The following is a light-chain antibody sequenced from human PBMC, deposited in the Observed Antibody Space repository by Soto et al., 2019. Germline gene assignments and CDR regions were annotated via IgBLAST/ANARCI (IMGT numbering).Light chain of an antibody. CDR1: SSNIGNNY. CDR3: GTWDSSLSAGV. V-gene: IGLV1-51*01. CDR2: DTN. Sequence: QSVLTQPPSVSAAPGQKVTISCSGSSSNIGNNYVSWYQQLPGTAPKLLIYDTNKRPSGIPDRFSGSQSDTSATLDITGLQTGDEADYYCGTWDSSLSAGVFGGGTKLTVL. J-gene: IGLJ2*01.